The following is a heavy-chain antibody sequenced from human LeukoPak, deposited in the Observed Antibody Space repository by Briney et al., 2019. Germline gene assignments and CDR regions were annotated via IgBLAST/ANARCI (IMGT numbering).Heavy chain of an antibody. CDR2: ISGSGGST. V-gene: IGHV3-23*01. CDR1: GSTFSSYA. Sequence: GGSLRLSCAASGSTFSSYAMSWVRQAPGKGLEWVSAISGSGGSTYYADSVKGRFTISRDNSKNTLYLQMNSLRAEDTAVYYCAKDHLYGSGSYLYWGQGTLVTVSS. D-gene: IGHD3-10*01. CDR3: AKDHLYGSGSYLY. J-gene: IGHJ4*02.